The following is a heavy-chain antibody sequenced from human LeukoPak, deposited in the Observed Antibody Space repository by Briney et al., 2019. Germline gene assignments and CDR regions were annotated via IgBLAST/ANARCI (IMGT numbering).Heavy chain of an antibody. CDR1: VYTFTGYY. CDR3: ARGAHASGWYGDFDY. Sequence: SVKVSCKASVYTFTGYYIHWVRQAPGQGLEGMGWINPNSGVTNYEQKFQGRVTMARVTSISTAYMELSSLRSDDTDVYYCARGAHASGWYGDFDYWGEGTLVTVSS. D-gene: IGHD6-19*01. CDR2: INPNSGVT. V-gene: IGHV1-2*02. J-gene: IGHJ4*02.